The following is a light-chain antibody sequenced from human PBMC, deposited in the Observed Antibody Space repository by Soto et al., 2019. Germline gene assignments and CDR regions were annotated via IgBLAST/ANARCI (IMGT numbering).Light chain of an antibody. CDR3: CSSAGSSTSWV. V-gene: IGLV2-23*01. CDR1: SSDAGNYNF. J-gene: IGLJ3*02. CDR2: EDS. Sequence: QSALTQPASVSGSPGQSITISCTGTSSDAGNYNFVSWYQQHPGKAPKVIIYEDSTRPSGVSNRISGSKSGNTASLTISGLQAEDEADYYCCSSAGSSTSWVFGGGTKPTV.